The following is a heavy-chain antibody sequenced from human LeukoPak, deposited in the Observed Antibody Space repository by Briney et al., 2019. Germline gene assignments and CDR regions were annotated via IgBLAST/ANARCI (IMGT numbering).Heavy chain of an antibody. CDR2: INPDSGGT. Sequence: ASVKVSCKASGYTFTVYYIHWVRQAPGQGLEWMGWINPDSGGTTYAQKFQGRLTMARDTSISTAYMELSGLRSGDTAIYYCARDRLRVAATNSHHWGQGTLVTVSS. V-gene: IGHV1-2*02. D-gene: IGHD2-15*01. J-gene: IGHJ5*02. CDR1: GYTFTVYY. CDR3: ARDRLRVAATNSHH.